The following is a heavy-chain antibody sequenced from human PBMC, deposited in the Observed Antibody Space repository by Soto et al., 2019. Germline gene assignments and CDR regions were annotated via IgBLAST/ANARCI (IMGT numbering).Heavy chain of an antibody. Sequence: SLRLSCAASGFTFSDYYMSWIRQAPGKGLEWVSYISSSSSYTNYADSVKGRFTISRDNAKNSLYLQMNSLRAEDTAVYYCARAPTAHSSSSHFDYWGQGTLVTVSS. CDR3: ARAPTAHSSSSHFDY. CDR2: ISSSSSYT. CDR1: GFTFSDYY. D-gene: IGHD6-6*01. V-gene: IGHV3-11*06. J-gene: IGHJ4*02.